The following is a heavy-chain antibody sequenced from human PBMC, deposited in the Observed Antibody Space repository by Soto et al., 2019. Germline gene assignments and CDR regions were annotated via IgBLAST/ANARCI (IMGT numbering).Heavy chain of an antibody. D-gene: IGHD2-8*02. V-gene: IGHV4-39*01. CDR3: VRLAGYCTGASCYGHSALDV. CDR2: IYYSGSS. CDR1: GGYMSSRSYS. J-gene: IGHJ6*02. Sequence: PSDTLSLTCSVPGGYMSSRSYSWGWIRQPPGKGLEWIVTIYYSGSSNYDPSLKSRVTISVDTSKNQFSLKLSSVTAADTAVYYCVRLAGYCTGASCYGHSALDVWGQGTTVTVSS.